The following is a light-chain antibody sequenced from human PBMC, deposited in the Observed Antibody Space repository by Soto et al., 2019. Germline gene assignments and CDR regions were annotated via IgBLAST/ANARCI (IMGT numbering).Light chain of an antibody. J-gene: IGKJ5*01. V-gene: IGKV1-5*01. CDR2: DAS. CDR3: QQLNDYPIT. Sequence: IPIYQSLASVSASVEDRVTITCRASQSISSWLAWYQQKPGKAPKLLIYDASSLESGVPSRFSGSGSGTEFTLTIISPQPEDFATYYCQQLNDYPITFGQGTRLEIK. CDR1: QSISSW.